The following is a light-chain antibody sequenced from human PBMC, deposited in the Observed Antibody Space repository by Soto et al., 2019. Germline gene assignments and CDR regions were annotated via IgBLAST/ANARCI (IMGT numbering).Light chain of an antibody. V-gene: IGKV3-11*01. J-gene: IGKJ5*01. CDR3: QQRNIWPPVT. CDR2: GAF. Sequence: ELVLTQSPATLSLSPGERATLSCSASPSVTNYLAWYQQKPGQAPRLLIYGAFNRSTGIPARFSGSGSGTDFTLTISSLEPEDFAVYYCQQRNIWPPVTFGQGTRLEIK. CDR1: PSVTNY.